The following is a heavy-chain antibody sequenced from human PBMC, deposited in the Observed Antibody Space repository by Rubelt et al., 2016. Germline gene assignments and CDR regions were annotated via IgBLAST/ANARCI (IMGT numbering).Heavy chain of an antibody. J-gene: IGHJ6*02. V-gene: IGHV4-34*01. CDR2: INHSGST. CDR3: ARAGIPEYSSSLGMDV. Sequence: QVQLQQWGAGLLKPSETLSLTCAVYGGSFSGYYWSWIRQPPGKGLEWIGEINHSGSTNYNPSLKSRGTISVDTSKNQCSLKLSSVTAADTAVYYCARAGIPEYSSSLGMDVWGQGTTVTVSS. CDR1: GGSFSGYY. D-gene: IGHD6-6*01.